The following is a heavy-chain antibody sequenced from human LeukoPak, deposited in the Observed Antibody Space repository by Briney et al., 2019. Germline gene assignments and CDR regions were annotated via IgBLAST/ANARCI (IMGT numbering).Heavy chain of an antibody. Sequence: SSETLSLTCTVSGGSISSFYWSWIRQPPGKGLEYIGYISYSGTTSYNPSLKSRVTISVDTSKNQFSLKLTSVTAADTAVYYCARDKGLPQAFDIWGQGTMVTVSS. CDR1: GGSISSFY. V-gene: IGHV4-59*01. CDR2: ISYSGTT. J-gene: IGHJ3*02. CDR3: ARDKGLPQAFDI. D-gene: IGHD5/OR15-5a*01.